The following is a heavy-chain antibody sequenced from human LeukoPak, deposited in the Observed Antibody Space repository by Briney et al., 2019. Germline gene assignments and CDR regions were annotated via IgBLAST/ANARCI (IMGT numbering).Heavy chain of an antibody. Sequence: SVKVSCKASGFTFTSSAMQWVRQARGQRLEWVGWIVVGSGNTNYAQKFQERVTITRDMSTSTAYLELSSLRAEDTAVYYCAADRSASTYYYDSSGWFWGQGTLVTVSS. CDR2: IVVGSGNT. CDR1: GFTFTSSA. D-gene: IGHD3-22*01. CDR3: AADRSASTYYYDSSGWF. V-gene: IGHV1-58*02. J-gene: IGHJ4*02.